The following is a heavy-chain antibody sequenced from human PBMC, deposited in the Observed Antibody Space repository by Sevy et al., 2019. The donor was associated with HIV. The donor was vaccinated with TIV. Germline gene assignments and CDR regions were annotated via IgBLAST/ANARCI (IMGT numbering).Heavy chain of an antibody. Sequence: GGSLRISCAASGFTFDDYAMHWVRQAPGKGLEWVSGISWNSGSIGYADSVKGRFTISRDNAKNSLYLQMNSLRAEDTALYYCAKTQWIQLWSSLDYWGQGTLVTVSS. CDR1: GFTFDDYA. V-gene: IGHV3-9*01. D-gene: IGHD5-18*01. J-gene: IGHJ4*02. CDR3: AKTQWIQLWSSLDY. CDR2: ISWNSGSI.